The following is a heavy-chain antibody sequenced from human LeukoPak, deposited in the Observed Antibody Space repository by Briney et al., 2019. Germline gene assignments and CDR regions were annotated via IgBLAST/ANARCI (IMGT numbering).Heavy chain of an antibody. D-gene: IGHD6-19*01. CDR3: ARGRVQWLTHSAESFQH. V-gene: IGHV4-34*01. CDR1: GGSFSGYY. J-gene: IGHJ1*01. Sequence: SETLSLTCAVYGGSFSGYYWSWIRQPPGKGVEWIGEINHSGSTNYNPSLKSRVTISVDTSKNQFSLKLSSVTAADTAVYYCARGRVQWLTHSAESFQHWGQGTLVTVSS. CDR2: INHSGST.